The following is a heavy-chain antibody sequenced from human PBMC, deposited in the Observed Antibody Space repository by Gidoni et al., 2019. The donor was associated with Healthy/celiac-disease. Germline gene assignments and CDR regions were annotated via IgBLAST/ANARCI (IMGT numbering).Heavy chain of an antibody. CDR2: ISAYNGNK. CDR3: ARGPMLVGATGGADY. CDR1: GYTFTSYG. Sequence: QVQLVQSGAEVKKPGTSVKVSCKASGYTFTSYGISWVRQAHGQGLEWMGWISAYNGNKNYAQKLQGRVTMTTDTSTITAYIELRSRRSDDTAVYYCARGPMLVGATGGADYWGQGTLVTVSS. J-gene: IGHJ4*02. V-gene: IGHV1-18*04. D-gene: IGHD1-26*01.